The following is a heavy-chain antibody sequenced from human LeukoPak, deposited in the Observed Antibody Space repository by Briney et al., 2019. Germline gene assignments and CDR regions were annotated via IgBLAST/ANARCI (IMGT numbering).Heavy chain of an antibody. Sequence: ASVTVSCKASGYTFTGYYMHWVRQAPGQGLEWMGWINPNSGGTNYAQKFQGRVTMARDTSISTAYMELRSLRSDDTAVYYCARKPYYYDSSGYYYSWFDPWGQGTLVTVSS. CDR3: ARKPYYYDSSGYYYSWFDP. D-gene: IGHD3-22*01. J-gene: IGHJ5*02. V-gene: IGHV1-2*02. CDR1: GYTFTGYY. CDR2: INPNSGGT.